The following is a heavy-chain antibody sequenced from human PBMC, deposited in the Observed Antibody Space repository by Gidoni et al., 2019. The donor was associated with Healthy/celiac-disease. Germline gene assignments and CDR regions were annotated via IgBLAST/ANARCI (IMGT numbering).Heavy chain of an antibody. D-gene: IGHD6-13*01. J-gene: IGHJ6*02. V-gene: IGHV3-13*01. CDR1: GFTFSSYD. Sequence: EVQLVESGGGLVQPGGSLRLSCAASGFTFSSYDMPWFRHAKGKGLEGVSAIGTAGDTYYPGSVKGRFTIYRENAKNSLYLQMNSLRAGDTAVYYCARGSIAAAGYPFSFWASRGGMDVWGQGTTVTVSS. CDR2: IGTAGDT. CDR3: ARGSIAAAGYPFSFWASRGGMDV.